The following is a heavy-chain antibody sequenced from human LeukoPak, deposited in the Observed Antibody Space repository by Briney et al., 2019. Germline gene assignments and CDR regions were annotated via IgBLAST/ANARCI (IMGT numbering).Heavy chain of an antibody. V-gene: IGHV3-33*06. Sequence: GGSLRLSCAAAGFTFSHYGMHWVRQAPGKGLEWVAVIWSDGTNQYYADSVKGRFTISRDDSGNTVYLQMNSLRPEDTGVYYCAKDAQRGFDYSNSLEYWGQGTPATVST. CDR3: AKDAQRGFDYSNSLEY. CDR1: GFTFSHYG. D-gene: IGHD4-11*01. CDR2: IWSDGTNQ. J-gene: IGHJ4*02.